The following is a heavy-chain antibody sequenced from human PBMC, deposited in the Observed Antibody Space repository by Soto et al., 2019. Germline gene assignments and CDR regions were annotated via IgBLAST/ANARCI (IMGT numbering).Heavy chain of an antibody. J-gene: IGHJ6*02. CDR1: GFTFSSYD. CDR2: IGTAGDT. CDR3: ARGPPTIPYYYYGMDV. Sequence: GGSLRLSCAASGFTFSSYDMHWVRQATGKGLEWVSAIGTAGDTYYPGSVKGRFTISRENAKNSLYLQMNSLRAEDTAVYYCARGPPTIPYYYYGMDVWGQGTTVTVSS. D-gene: IGHD3-9*01. V-gene: IGHV3-13*01.